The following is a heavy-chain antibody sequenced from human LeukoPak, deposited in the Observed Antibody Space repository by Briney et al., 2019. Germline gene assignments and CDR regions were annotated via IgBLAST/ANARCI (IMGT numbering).Heavy chain of an antibody. V-gene: IGHV3-23*01. Sequence: PGGSLRLSCAGSGFTFETYAMTWVRQAPGKGLEWISVIGPSGAVTHYAESVEGRFTISRDNSKNTLYLQMNNLRVEDTAIYFCAKYATGYAPDFDYWGQGTLVTVSS. J-gene: IGHJ4*02. CDR3: AKYATGYAPDFDY. CDR1: GFTFETYA. D-gene: IGHD5-12*01. CDR2: IGPSGAVT.